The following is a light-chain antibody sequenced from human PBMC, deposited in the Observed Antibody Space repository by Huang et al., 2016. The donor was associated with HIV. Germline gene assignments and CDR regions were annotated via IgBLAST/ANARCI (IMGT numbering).Light chain of an antibody. J-gene: IGKJ2*01. CDR1: QSISEY. Sequence: DIQMTQSPSSLSASVGDRVTITCRVSQSISEYVHWYQQKPGKAPKLLIYVASTLQSRVPSRFSGSGSGKDFTLTIRSLQREDFATYYCQQTYGTPTTFGQGTKLDIK. CDR3: QQTYGTPTT. V-gene: IGKV1-39*01. CDR2: VAS.